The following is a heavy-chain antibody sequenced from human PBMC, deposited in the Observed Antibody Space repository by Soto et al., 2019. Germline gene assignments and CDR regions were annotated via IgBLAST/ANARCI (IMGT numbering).Heavy chain of an antibody. Sequence: GASVKVSCTASGGTFSSYTISWVRQAPGQGLEWMGRIIPILGIANYAQKFQGRVTITADKSTSTAYMELSSLRSEDAAVYYCARARTRIDAFDIWGQGTMVTVSS. J-gene: IGHJ3*02. D-gene: IGHD2-15*01. CDR3: ARARTRIDAFDI. V-gene: IGHV1-69*02. CDR2: IIPILGIA. CDR1: GGTFSSYT.